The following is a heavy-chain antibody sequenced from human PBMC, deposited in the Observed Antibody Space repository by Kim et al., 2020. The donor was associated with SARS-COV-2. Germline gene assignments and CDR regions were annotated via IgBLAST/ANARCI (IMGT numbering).Heavy chain of an antibody. J-gene: IGHJ6*02. CDR1: GFTFDDYA. D-gene: IGHD5-18*01. CDR2: ISWNSGSI. Sequence: GGSLRLSCAASGFTFDDYAMHWVRQAPGKGLEWVSGISWNSGSIGYADSVKGRFIISRDNAKNSLYLQMNSLRAEDTALYYCANLVTYYYGMDVWGQGTSVTVSS. V-gene: IGHV3-9*01. CDR3: ANLVTYYYGMDV.